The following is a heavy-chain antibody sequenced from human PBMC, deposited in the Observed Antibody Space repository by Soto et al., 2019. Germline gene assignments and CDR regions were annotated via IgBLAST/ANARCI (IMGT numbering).Heavy chain of an antibody. CDR1: GATFSDYT. D-gene: IGHD2-15*01. Sequence: QVQLVQSGAEVKKPGSSVRISCAASGATFSDYTFTWVRRAPGKGLEWMGRVIPLLDAANYAEKFQDRGTITADRSTSTVYMELSGLKSEDSAIYYCASGKSQMSQDRMGFYYYMDVWGKGTTVTVAS. CDR2: VIPLLDAA. V-gene: IGHV1-69*08. CDR3: ASGKSQMSQDRMGFYYYMDV. J-gene: IGHJ6*03.